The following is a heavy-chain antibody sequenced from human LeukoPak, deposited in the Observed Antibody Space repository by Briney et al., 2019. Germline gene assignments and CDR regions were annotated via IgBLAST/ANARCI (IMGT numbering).Heavy chain of an antibody. CDR3: AKDVVGFDY. CDR1: GFTFNTYG. D-gene: IGHD2-15*01. CDR2: IWYDGSNK. Sequence: PGGSLRLSCAASGFTFNTYGMHWVRQAPGKGLEWVAVIWYDGSNKYYADSVKGRFTISRDNSKNTLYLQMNSLRAEDTAVYYCAKDVVGFDYWGQGTLVTVSS. J-gene: IGHJ4*02. V-gene: IGHV3-33*06.